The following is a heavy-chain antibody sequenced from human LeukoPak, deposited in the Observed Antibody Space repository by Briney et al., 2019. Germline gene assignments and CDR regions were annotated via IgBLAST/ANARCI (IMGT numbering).Heavy chain of an antibody. J-gene: IGHJ4*02. Sequence: SGGSLRLSCAASGFTFSSYSMNWVRQAPGKGLEWVSSISSSSSYIYYADSVKGRFTISRDNSKNTLYLQMNSLRAEDTAVYYCAKGDSSSSHFDYWGQGTLVTVSS. CDR1: GFTFSSYS. CDR2: ISSSSSYI. V-gene: IGHV3-21*04. D-gene: IGHD6-13*01. CDR3: AKGDSSSSHFDY.